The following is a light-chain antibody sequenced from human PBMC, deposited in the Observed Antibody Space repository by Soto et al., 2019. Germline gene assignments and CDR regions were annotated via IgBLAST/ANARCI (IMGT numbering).Light chain of an antibody. CDR3: KSYTSINTYV. J-gene: IGLJ1*01. CDR2: DVS. V-gene: IGLV2-14*01. CDR1: SSDVAGYNF. Sequence: QSALTQPASVSGSPGQSITISFTGTSSDVAGYNFVSWYQQHPGKAPKLIIYDVSYRPSGVSSRFFGSKSGNTASLTISGLQAEDEADYYCKSYTSINTYVFGTGTKLTVL.